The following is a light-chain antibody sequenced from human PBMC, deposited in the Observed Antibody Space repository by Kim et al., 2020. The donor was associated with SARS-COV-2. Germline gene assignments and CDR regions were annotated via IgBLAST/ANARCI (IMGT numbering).Light chain of an antibody. Sequence: QRVTIPCTGSSSNIGAGYDVQWYQQLPGTAPKPLIYANNNRPSGVPDRCSGSKSGTSASLAITGLQAEDEANYYCQSYDSSLSGVLFGGGTQLTVL. CDR3: QSYDSSLSGVL. V-gene: IGLV1-40*01. CDR1: SSNIGAGYD. J-gene: IGLJ2*01. CDR2: ANN.